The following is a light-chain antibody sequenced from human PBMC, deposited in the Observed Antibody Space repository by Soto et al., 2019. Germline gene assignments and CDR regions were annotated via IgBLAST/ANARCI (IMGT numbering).Light chain of an antibody. Sequence: QSVLTQPASVSGSPGQSITISCTGTSSDVGGYNYVSWYQQHPGKAPKLVIYGVSYRPSGVSGRFSGSKFQNTASLTISGLQPEDEADYYCSSYRSGSVVLFGGGTKLTVL. CDR2: GVS. J-gene: IGLJ3*02. CDR1: SSDVGGYNY. V-gene: IGLV2-14*01. CDR3: SSYRSGSVVL.